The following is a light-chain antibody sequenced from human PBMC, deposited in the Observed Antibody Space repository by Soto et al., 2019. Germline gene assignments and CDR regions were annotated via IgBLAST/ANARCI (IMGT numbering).Light chain of an antibody. Sequence: EIVLTQSPGTLSLSPGERATLSCRVSQSVASYYLAWYQQKPGQSPRLLIYGASSRATGIPDRFSGSGSGTDFTLTISRLEPEDFAVYYCQHYGSSPYTFGQGTKLEIK. J-gene: IGKJ2*01. CDR3: QHYGSSPYT. CDR1: QSVASYY. V-gene: IGKV3-20*01. CDR2: GAS.